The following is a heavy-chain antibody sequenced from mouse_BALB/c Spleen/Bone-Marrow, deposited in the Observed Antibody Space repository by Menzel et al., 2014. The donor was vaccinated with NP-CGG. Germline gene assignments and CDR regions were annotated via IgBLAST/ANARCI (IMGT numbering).Heavy chain of an antibody. V-gene: IGHV1-7*01. D-gene: IGHD2-14*01. CDR2: INPSTTYS. J-gene: IGHJ2*01. Sequence: QVQLQQSGAELAKPGASVKMSCKASGYTFTSYWMHWVKQRPGQGLEWIGYINPSTTYSAYNQKFKDKATLTADKSSSTAYMQLSSLTSEDSAVYYCAHYYTYDYFDYWGQGTTLTVSS. CDR1: GYTFTSYW. CDR3: AHYYTYDYFDY.